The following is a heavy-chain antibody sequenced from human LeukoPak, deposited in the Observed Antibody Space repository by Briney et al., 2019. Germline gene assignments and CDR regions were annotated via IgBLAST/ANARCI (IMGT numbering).Heavy chain of an antibody. J-gene: IGHJ4*02. V-gene: IGHV3-66*01. D-gene: IGHD4-17*01. CDR1: GFTDSSDY. CDR3: ARDSIGYGDCVAFDF. CDR2: IYRGGST. Sequence: PGGSLRLSCEASGFTDSSDYMNWVRQAPGKGLEWVSVIYRGGSTYYADSVKGRFTISRDNSKNTLYLQMNSLRAEDTAVYYCARDSIGYGDCVAFDFWGQGTLVTVSS.